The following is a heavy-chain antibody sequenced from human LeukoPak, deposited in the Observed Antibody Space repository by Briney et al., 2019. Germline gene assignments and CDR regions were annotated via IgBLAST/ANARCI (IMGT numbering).Heavy chain of an antibody. Sequence: SETLSLTCTVSGGSISSSSYYWGWIRQPPGKGLEWIGCIYYSGSTYYNPSLKSRVTISVDTSKNQFSLKLSSVTAADTAVYYCARHQGLKTYYYDSSGYGGPFDPWGQGTLVTVSS. J-gene: IGHJ5*02. D-gene: IGHD3-22*01. V-gene: IGHV4-39*01. CDR1: GGSISSSSYY. CDR3: ARHQGLKTYYYDSSGYGGPFDP. CDR2: IYYSGST.